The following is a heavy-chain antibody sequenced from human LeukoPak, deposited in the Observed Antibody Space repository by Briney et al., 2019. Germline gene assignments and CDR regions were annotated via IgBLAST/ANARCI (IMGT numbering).Heavy chain of an antibody. CDR3: ARGIEEWLYLYY. J-gene: IGHJ4*02. Sequence: GGSLRLSCAASGFTFAPYWMTWVRQAPGKGLEYVATMNRDGSEKYYVDSVKGRFAISRDNSKNSLYLQMDSLRAEDTAVYYCARGIEEWLYLYYWGQGALVTVAS. CDR1: GFTFAPYW. CDR2: MNRDGSEK. D-gene: IGHD3-3*01. V-gene: IGHV3-7*04.